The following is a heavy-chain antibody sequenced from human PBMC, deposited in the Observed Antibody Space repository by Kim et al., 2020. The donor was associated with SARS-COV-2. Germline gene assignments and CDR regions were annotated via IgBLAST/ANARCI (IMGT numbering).Heavy chain of an antibody. D-gene: IGHD3-10*01. CDR2: ISSSSSYI. CDR3: ARATSYYIRMDV. J-gene: IGHJ6*02. Sequence: GGSLRLSCAASGFTFSSYSMNWVRQAPGKGLEWVSSISSSSSYIYYADSVKGRFTISRDNAKNSLYLQMNSLRAEDTAVYYCARATSYYIRMDVWGQGTTVTVSS. CDR1: GFTFSSYS. V-gene: IGHV3-21*01.